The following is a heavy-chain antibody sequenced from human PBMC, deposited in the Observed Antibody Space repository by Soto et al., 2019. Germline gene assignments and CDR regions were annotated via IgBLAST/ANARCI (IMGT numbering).Heavy chain of an antibody. CDR3: ARGTYYYDSSGYYYYDAFDI. V-gene: IGHV4-30-2*01. J-gene: IGHJ3*02. CDR1: GGSISSGGYS. Sequence: SETLPLTCAVSGGSISSGGYSWSWIRQPPGKGLEWIGYIYHSGSTYYNPSLKSRVTISVDRSKNQFSLKLSSVTAADTAVYYCARGTYYYDSSGYYYYDAFDIWGQGTMVTVSS. D-gene: IGHD3-22*01. CDR2: IYHSGST.